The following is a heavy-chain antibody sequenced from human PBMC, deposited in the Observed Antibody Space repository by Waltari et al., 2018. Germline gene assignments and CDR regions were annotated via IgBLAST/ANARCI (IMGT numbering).Heavy chain of an antibody. J-gene: IGHJ4*02. V-gene: IGHV1-69*06. Sequence: QVQLVQSGADVKKPGASVKVSCKTSGNTFTRSGNIRYGISCVRQAPGQGLEWMGRVIPFFGSTNYPLKFQGRVTITADKSTTTAYMELSGLRSEDTAVYYCARLDCSGGSCFSGVLDNWGQGTLVTVSS. CDR1: GNTFTRSGNIRYG. CDR2: VIPFFGST. D-gene: IGHD2-15*01. CDR3: ARLDCSGGSCFSGVLDN.